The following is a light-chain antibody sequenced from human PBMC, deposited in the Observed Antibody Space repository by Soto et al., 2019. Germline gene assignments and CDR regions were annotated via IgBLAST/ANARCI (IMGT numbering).Light chain of an antibody. J-gene: IGKJ2*01. CDR1: QRLTTKY. CDR2: GAS. CDR3: QHYGRSPLMYT. Sequence: IVVKPAPSTLALFPGGRSTPPRRASQRLTTKYLAWYQQKPGQAPRLLIYGASNRATGVPDRFSGSGSGTDFTLTITRLEPEDFAVYYCQHYGRSPLMYTFGQGTKLGVK. V-gene: IGKV3-20*01.